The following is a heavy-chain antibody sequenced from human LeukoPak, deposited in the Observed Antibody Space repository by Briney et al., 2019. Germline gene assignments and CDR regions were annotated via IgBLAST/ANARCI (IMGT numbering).Heavy chain of an antibody. D-gene: IGHD3-10*01. Sequence: SGPGLVKPSQTLSLTCPISGDSVSSNSAAWNWIRQSPSRGLEWLGRTYYRSKWYNDYAVSVKSRITINPDTSKNQFSLQLNSVTPEDTAVYYCARSLLWFGELFVGLDYWGQGTLVTVSS. CDR3: ARSLLWFGELFVGLDY. V-gene: IGHV6-1*01. J-gene: IGHJ4*02. CDR2: TYYRSKWYN. CDR1: GDSVSSNSAA.